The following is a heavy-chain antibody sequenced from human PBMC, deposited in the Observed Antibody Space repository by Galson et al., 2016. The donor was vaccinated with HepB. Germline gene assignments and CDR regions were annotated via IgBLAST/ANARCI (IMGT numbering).Heavy chain of an antibody. D-gene: IGHD3-10*01. CDR2: INCGNGNT. CDR1: GYTFSTYA. Sequence: SCKASGYTFSTYAMHWVRQAPGQRLEWMGWINCGNGNTKYAQKFQGRATITRDTSASTAYMEVSRLRSEDTAVYYCARLYGSGSFDSWGQGTLVTVSS. CDR3: ARLYGSGSFDS. J-gene: IGHJ4*02. V-gene: IGHV1-3*01.